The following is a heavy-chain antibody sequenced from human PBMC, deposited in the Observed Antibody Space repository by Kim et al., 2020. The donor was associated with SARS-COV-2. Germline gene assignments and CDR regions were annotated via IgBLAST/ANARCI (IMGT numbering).Heavy chain of an antibody. Sequence: DSVKVRFTISRDNSKNTLYLQMNSLRAEDTAVYYCARDRVAPNFGGDFDIWGQGTMVTVSS. V-gene: IGHV3-30*04. J-gene: IGHJ3*02. CDR3: ARDRVAPNFGGDFDI. D-gene: IGHD3-10*01.